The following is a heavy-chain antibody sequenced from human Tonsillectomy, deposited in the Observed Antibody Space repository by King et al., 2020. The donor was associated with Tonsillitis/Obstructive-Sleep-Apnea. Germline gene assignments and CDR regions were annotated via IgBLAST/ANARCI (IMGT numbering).Heavy chain of an antibody. J-gene: IGHJ4*02. V-gene: IGHV1-18*01. CDR2: ISAFNGNT. D-gene: IGHD3-22*01. CDR1: GYTFTNYG. Sequence: QLVQSGAEVKKPGASVKVSCKASGYTFTNYGISWVRQAPGQGLEWMGWISAFNGNTNSAQKLQDRVTMTTDASTSKAYMELRSLRADDTAVYYCAKDSMSHYFGSNAYYTIAYWGQGTLVTVSS. CDR3: AKDSMSHYFGSNAYYTIAY.